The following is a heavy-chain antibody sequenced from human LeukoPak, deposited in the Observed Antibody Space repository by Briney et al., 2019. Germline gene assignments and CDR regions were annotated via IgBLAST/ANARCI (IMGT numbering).Heavy chain of an antibody. Sequence: GGSLRPSCAASGFTFSSYAMSWVRQAPGKGLEWVSAISGSGGSTYYADSVKGRFTISRDNSKNTLYLQMNSLRAEDTAVYYCAKRALDYDILTGDDYWGQGTLVTVSS. CDR3: AKRALDYDILTGDDY. D-gene: IGHD3-9*01. J-gene: IGHJ4*02. CDR1: GFTFSSYA. V-gene: IGHV3-23*01. CDR2: ISGSGGST.